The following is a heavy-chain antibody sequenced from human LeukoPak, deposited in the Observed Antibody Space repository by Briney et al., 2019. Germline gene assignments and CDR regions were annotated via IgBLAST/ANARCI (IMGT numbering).Heavy chain of an antibody. J-gene: IGHJ4*02. CDR2: INHSGST. V-gene: IGHV4-34*01. D-gene: IGHD3-10*01. CDR3: ARDGSGSY. Sequence: PSETLSLTCAVYGGSFSGYYWSWIRQPPGKGLEWIGEINHSGSTNYNPSLKSRVTISVDTSKNQFSLKLSPVTAADTAVYYCARDGSGSYWGQGTLVTVSS. CDR1: GGSFSGYY.